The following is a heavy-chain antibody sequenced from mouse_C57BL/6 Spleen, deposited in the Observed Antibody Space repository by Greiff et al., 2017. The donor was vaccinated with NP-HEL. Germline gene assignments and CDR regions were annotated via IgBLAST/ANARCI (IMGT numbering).Heavy chain of an antibody. Sequence: VQLEESGPELVKPGASVKISCKASGYSFTDYNMNWVKQSNGKSLEWIGVINPNYGTTSYNQKFKGKATLTVDQSSSTAYMQLNSLTSEDSAVYYCARSYYYGSPWFAYWGQGTLVTVSA. V-gene: IGHV1-39*01. CDR2: INPNYGTT. D-gene: IGHD1-1*01. J-gene: IGHJ3*01. CDR3: ARSYYYGSPWFAY. CDR1: GYSFTDYN.